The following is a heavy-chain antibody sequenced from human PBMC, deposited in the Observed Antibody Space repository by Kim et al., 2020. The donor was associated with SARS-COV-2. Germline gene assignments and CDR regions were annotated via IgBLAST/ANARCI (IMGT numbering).Heavy chain of an antibody. CDR3: ARPPGSVSTPDLDF. Sequence: ASVKVSCKTSGYTFTASGVHWVRQAPGQRLEWLGWINAGTGNTMYSQKFQDKVTITRDTSETTAYMELNSLRFEDTAVYYCARPPGSVSTPDLDFWGQGTLVTVSS. CDR1: GYTFTASG. D-gene: IGHD3-10*01. V-gene: IGHV1-3*01. J-gene: IGHJ4*02. CDR2: INAGTGNT.